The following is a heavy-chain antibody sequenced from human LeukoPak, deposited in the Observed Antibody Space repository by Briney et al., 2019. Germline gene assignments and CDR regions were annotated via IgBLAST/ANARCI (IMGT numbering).Heavy chain of an antibody. Sequence: SGGSLRLSCAASGFTFSRYTMGWVRQAPGKGLEWVSSITSSSAYIHYADSMKGRFTISRDDAKNSLHLQMNSLRAEDTAIYYCARDRWGPDNWFDSWGQGILVTVSS. CDR1: GFTFSRYT. J-gene: IGHJ5*01. CDR3: ARDRWGPDNWFDS. D-gene: IGHD3-16*01. CDR2: ITSSSAYI. V-gene: IGHV3-21*01.